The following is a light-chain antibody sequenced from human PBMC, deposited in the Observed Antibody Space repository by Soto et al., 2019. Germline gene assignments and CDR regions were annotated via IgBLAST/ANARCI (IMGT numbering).Light chain of an antibody. CDR2: ETS. CDR1: QDISRF. V-gene: IGKV1-17*03. CDR3: LQHNTYPYT. Sequence: DVQMAQSPSAMSASVGDRVTIACRASQDISRFVAWFQHKPGRAPERLIYETSNLQPGVPSRFSDSGSGTEFTLAISGLQPEDFATYYCLQHNTYPYTCGEGTKLEIK. J-gene: IGKJ2*01.